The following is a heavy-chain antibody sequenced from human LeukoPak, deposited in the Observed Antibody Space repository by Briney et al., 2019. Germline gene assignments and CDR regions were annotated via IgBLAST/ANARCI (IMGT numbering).Heavy chain of an antibody. CDR3: AKGTYTSSPRDS. Sequence: GGSLRLSCAASGFTLSYYAMTWVRQAPGTGLEWVSGMSAGGGSTYYAGSVKGRFTISRDISKNTLYLQMNSLRAEDTAVYYCAKGTYTSSPRDSWGQGTLVTVSS. J-gene: IGHJ4*02. V-gene: IGHV3-23*01. CDR2: MSAGGGST. CDR1: GFTLSYYA. D-gene: IGHD6-6*01.